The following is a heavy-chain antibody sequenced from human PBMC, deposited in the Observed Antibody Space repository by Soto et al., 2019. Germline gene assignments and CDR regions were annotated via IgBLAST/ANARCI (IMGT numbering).Heavy chain of an antibody. Sequence: EVQLLESGGGLVQPGGSLRLSCAASGFTFSSYAMSWVRQAPGKGLEWVSAISGSGGSTYYADSVKARFTISRDNSKNTRYLQMNSLRAEDTAVYYCAKVGYSGYDVYYFDYWGQGTLVTVSS. J-gene: IGHJ4*02. CDR2: ISGSGGST. CDR3: AKVGYSGYDVYYFDY. D-gene: IGHD5-12*01. CDR1: GFTFSSYA. V-gene: IGHV3-23*01.